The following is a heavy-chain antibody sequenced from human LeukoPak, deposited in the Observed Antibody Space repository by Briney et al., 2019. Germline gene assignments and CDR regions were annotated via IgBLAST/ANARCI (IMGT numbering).Heavy chain of an antibody. J-gene: IGHJ6*03. D-gene: IGHD5-24*01. CDR1: GFTFSRYA. CDR2: ISYDGSNK. Sequence: GGSLRLSCAASGFTFSRYAMHWVRQAPGKGLEWVAVISYDGSNKYYADSVKGRFTISRDNSKNTLYLQMNSLRAEDTAVYYCARSSGWTRDGHMDVWGKGTGHRLL. CDR3: ARSSGWTRDGHMDV. V-gene: IGHV3-30*01.